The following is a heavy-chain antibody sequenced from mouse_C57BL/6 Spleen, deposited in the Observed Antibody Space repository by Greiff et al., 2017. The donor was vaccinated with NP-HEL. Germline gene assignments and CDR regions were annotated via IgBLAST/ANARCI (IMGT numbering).Heavy chain of an antibody. J-gene: IGHJ4*01. CDR2: IYPSDSET. CDR3: ARENYDAMDY. V-gene: IGHV1-61*01. CDR1: GYTFTSYW. Sequence: VQLQQPGAELVRPGSSVKLSCKASGYTFTSYWMDCVKQRPGQGLEWIGNIYPSDSETHYNQKFKDKATLTVDKSSSTAYMQLSSLTSEDSAVYYCARENYDAMDYWGQGTSVTVSS.